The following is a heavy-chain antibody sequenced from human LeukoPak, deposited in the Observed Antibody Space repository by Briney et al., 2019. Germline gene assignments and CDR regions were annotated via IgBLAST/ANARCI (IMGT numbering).Heavy chain of an antibody. Sequence: PGRSLRLSCTASGFTFGDYAMSWVRQAPAKGLEWVGFIRSKAYGGTTEYAASVKGRFTISRDDSKSIAYLQMNSLKTEDTAVYYCPRSSAAAGYFQHWGQGTLVTVSS. CDR3: PRSSAAAGYFQH. CDR1: GFTFGDYA. D-gene: IGHD6-13*01. CDR2: IRSKAYGGTT. V-gene: IGHV3-49*04. J-gene: IGHJ1*01.